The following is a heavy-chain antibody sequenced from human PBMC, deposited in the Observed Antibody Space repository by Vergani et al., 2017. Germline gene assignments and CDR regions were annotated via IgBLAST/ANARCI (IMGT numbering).Heavy chain of an antibody. CDR2: ININGDYT. Sequence: EVQLLESGGDLVKPGGSLRLSCAASGFSFTTYAMSWDRQAPGKGLEWVSTININGDYTRYGDSVKGRFTNSRDNSKSTLYLQMNSLRAEDAAISYCSKGGWIYWFDYWGQGTLVIVS. CDR3: SKGGWIYWFDY. CDR1: GFSFTTYA. V-gene: IGHV3-23*01. D-gene: IGHD6-19*01. J-gene: IGHJ5*01.